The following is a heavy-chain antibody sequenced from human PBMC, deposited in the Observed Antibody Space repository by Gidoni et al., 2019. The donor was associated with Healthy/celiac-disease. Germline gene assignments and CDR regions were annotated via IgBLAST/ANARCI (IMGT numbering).Heavy chain of an antibody. CDR2: IRSKAYGGTT. CDR1: GFTFGDYA. V-gene: IGHV3-49*03. D-gene: IGHD2-15*01. Sequence: EVQLVESGGGLVQPGRSLRLSCTASGFTFGDYAMSWFRQAPGKGLGWVGFIRSKAYGGTTEYAASVKGRFTISRDDSKSIAYLQMNSLKTEDTAVYYCTAIYCSGGSCYSRGYYYMDVWGKGTTVTVSS. J-gene: IGHJ6*03. CDR3: TAIYCSGGSCYSRGYYYMDV.